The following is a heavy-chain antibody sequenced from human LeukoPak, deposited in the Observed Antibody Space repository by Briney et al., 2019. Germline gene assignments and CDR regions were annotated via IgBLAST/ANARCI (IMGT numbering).Heavy chain of an antibody. CDR3: ARGRYVDWLFDY. V-gene: IGHV3-7*03. D-gene: IGHD3-9*01. CDR1: GFDCSRYW. Sequence: GGSLRLSCAASGFDCSRYWMTWVRQAPGKGLEWVTNIEQDGGEEYYVDSVKGRFTISRDNAKNSLYLQMNSLRVEDTAVYYCARGRYVDWLFDYWGQGTLVTVSS. CDR2: IEQDGGEE. J-gene: IGHJ4*02.